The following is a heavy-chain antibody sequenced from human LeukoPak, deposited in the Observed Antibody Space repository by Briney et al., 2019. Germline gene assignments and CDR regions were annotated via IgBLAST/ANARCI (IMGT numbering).Heavy chain of an antibody. CDR3: ARVKWELLLAPHFDY. V-gene: IGHV1-2*02. Sequence: ASVKVSCKASGYTFTSYYMHWVRQAPGQGLEWMGWINPNSGGTNYAQKFQGRVTMTRDTSISTAYMELSRLRSDDTAVYYCARVKWELLLAPHFDYWGQGTLVTVSS. CDR2: INPNSGGT. CDR1: GYTFTSYY. D-gene: IGHD1-26*01. J-gene: IGHJ4*02.